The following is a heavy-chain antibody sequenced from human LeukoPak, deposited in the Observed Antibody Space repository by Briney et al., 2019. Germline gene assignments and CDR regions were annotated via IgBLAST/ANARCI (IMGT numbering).Heavy chain of an antibody. CDR3: ARDPREMRPMAAEGTDY. Sequence: GGSLRLSCAASGFTFSSYSMNWVRQAPGKGLEWVSSISSSSSYIYYADSVKGRFTISRDNAKNSLYLQMNSLRAKDTAVYYCARDPREMRPMAAEGTDYWGQGTLVTVSS. CDR1: GFTFSSYS. V-gene: IGHV3-21*01. J-gene: IGHJ4*02. D-gene: IGHD5-24*01. CDR2: ISSSSSYI.